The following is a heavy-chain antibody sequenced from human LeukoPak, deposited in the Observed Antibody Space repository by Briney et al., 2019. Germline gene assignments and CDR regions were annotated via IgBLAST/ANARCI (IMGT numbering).Heavy chain of an antibody. J-gene: IGHJ4*02. CDR1: GFTISSYG. CDR2: IHSDGINK. Sequence: GGSLRLSCAASGFTISSYGMHWVRQAPGKGLEGVAFIHSDGINKYYPDSVKGRFTISRDNSKNTLYPQMNSLRAEDTAVYYCAYSSLSTWGQGTLVTVSS. D-gene: IGHD6-19*01. V-gene: IGHV3-30*02. CDR3: AYSSLST.